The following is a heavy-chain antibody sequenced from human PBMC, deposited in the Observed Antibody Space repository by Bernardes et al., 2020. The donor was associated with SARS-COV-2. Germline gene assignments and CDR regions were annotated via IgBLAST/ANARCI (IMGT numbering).Heavy chain of an antibody. Sequence: GGSLRLSCSASGFTFSSYNMHWVRQAPGKGLQWVSYISGSSSTIHYADSVKGRFTISRDNAKKSLFLQMNSLRDEDTAMYYCARDSSYFHHWGQGTLVTVSS. CDR3: ARDSSYFHH. CDR1: GFTFSSYN. J-gene: IGHJ1*01. V-gene: IGHV3-48*02. CDR2: ISGSSSTI.